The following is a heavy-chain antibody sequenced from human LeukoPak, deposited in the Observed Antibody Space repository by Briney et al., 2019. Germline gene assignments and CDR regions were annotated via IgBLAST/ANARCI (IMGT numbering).Heavy chain of an antibody. V-gene: IGHV3-7*01. Sequence: PGGSLRLSCTASGFTFSDYWMSWVRQAPGRRLEWVANIKQDGSEQYYADFVKGRFTVSRDNAKSSLSLQMNSLRPEDTAEYHCVTNRREFCSAGGCYTEKYTWFDPWGQGTLVTVSS. D-gene: IGHD2-15*01. CDR1: GFTFSDYW. CDR2: IKQDGSEQ. CDR3: VTNRREFCSAGGCYTEKYTWFDP. J-gene: IGHJ5*02.